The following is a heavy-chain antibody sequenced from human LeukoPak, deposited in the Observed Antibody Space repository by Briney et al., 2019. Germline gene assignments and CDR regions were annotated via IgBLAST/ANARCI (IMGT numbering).Heavy chain of an antibody. CDR2: INSDGRST. J-gene: IGHJ4*02. CDR1: GFTFSSYW. D-gene: IGHD2-21*01. Sequence: GGSLRLSCAASGFTFSSYWMHCVRQAPGKGLVWVSRINSDGRSTSYADSVTGRFTMSRDNAKNTLYLQMNSLRAEDTAVYYCVRDVWGDRDSYFDYWGQGTLVTVSS. CDR3: VRDVWGDRDSYFDY. V-gene: IGHV3-74*01.